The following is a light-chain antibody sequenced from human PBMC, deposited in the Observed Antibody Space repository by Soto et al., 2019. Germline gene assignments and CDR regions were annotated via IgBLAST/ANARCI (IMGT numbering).Light chain of an antibody. CDR2: KAS. CDR1: QSISSW. Sequence: DIQMTQFPSTLSASVGGRVSITCRASQSISSWLAWYQQKPGKAPKVLIYKASRLESGVPSRFSGSGSGTEFTLTISSLQPDDFATYYCQQYSTYSRTFGQGTKVEIK. J-gene: IGKJ1*01. V-gene: IGKV1-5*03. CDR3: QQYSTYSRT.